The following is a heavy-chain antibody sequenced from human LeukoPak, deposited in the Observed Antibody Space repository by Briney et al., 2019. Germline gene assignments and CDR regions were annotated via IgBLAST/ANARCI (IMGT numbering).Heavy chain of an antibody. CDR1: GFTFSSSA. V-gene: IGHV1-58*02. CDR2: IVVGSGDT. Sequence: SVKVSCKASGFTFSSSAMQWVRQARGQRLEWIGWIVVGSGDTNYAQKFQERLTITRDMSTSTAYMELSSLRSEDTAVYYCARVGYSNSYDYWGQGTQVTVSS. CDR3: ARVGYSNSYDY. D-gene: IGHD1-26*01. J-gene: IGHJ4*02.